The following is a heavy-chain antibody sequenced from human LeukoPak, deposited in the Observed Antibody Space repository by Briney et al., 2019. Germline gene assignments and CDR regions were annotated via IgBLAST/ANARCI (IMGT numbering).Heavy chain of an antibody. CDR1: GYTFTSYD. J-gene: IGHJ5*02. CDR2: IIPIFGTA. Sequence: ASVKVSCKASGYTFTSYDINWVRQATGQGLEWMGGIIPIFGTANYAQKFQGRVTITADKSTSTAYMELRSLRSDDTAVYYCARYNYYDSSGYYFLGAGWFDPWGQGTLVTVSS. V-gene: IGHV1-69*06. CDR3: ARYNYYDSSGYYFLGAGWFDP. D-gene: IGHD3-22*01.